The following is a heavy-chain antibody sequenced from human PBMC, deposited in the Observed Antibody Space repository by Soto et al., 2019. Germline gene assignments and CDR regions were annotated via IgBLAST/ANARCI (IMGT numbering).Heavy chain of an antibody. V-gene: IGHV3-74*01. CDR2: INSDGSTT. J-gene: IGHJ6*02. CDR1: GFTFSNYW. CDR3: ARFDVWSGMDV. D-gene: IGHD3-3*01. Sequence: EVQLVESGGGLLQPGGSLRLSCAASGFTFSNYWMNWVRQAPGKGLVWVSRINSDGSTTNYADSVKGRFTISRDNAKNTLHLQMNSLRADDTAVYYCARFDVWSGMDVGGQGTTVTVSS.